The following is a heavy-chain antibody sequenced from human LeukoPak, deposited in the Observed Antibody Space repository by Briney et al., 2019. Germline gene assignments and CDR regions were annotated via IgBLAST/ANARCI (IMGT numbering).Heavy chain of an antibody. CDR1: GGSTSSGGYY. D-gene: IGHD6-13*01. CDR2: IYYSGST. Sequence: SETLSLTCTVSGGSTSSGGYYWSWIRQHPGKGLEWIGYIYYSGSTYYNPSLKSRVTISVDTSKNQFSLKLSSVTAADTAVYYCARKRPYSSSWQGFDYWGQGTLVTVSS. J-gene: IGHJ4*02. CDR3: ARKRPYSSSWQGFDY. V-gene: IGHV4-31*03.